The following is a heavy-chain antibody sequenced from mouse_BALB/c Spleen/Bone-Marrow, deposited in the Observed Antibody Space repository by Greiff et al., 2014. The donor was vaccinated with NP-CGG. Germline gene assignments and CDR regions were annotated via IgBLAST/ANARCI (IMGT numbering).Heavy chain of an antibody. CDR3: ARGLYGNSGY. CDR2: IDPSDSYT. V-gene: IGHV1-69*02. J-gene: IGHJ2*01. CDR1: GYTFTSYW. D-gene: IGHD2-1*01. Sequence: QVQLQQPGAELVKPGASVKLSSKASGYTFTSYWMHWVKQRPGQGLEWIGEIDPSDSYTNYNQKFKGKATLTVDKSSSTAYMQLSSLTSEDSAVYYCARGLYGNSGYWGQGTTLTVSS.